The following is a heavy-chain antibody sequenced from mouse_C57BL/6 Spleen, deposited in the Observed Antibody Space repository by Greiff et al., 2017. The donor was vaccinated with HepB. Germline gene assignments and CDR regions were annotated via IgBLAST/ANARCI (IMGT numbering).Heavy chain of an antibody. CDR3: ARDYYGSSYDWYFDV. J-gene: IGHJ1*03. Sequence: VQLQQSGPELVKPGASVKISCKASGYAFSSSWMNWVKQRPGKGLEWIGRIYPGDGDTNYNGKFKGKATLTADKPSSTAYMQLSSLTSEDSAVYFCARDYYGSSYDWYFDVWGTGTTVTVSS. D-gene: IGHD1-1*01. CDR2: IYPGDGDT. V-gene: IGHV1-82*01. CDR1: GYAFSSSW.